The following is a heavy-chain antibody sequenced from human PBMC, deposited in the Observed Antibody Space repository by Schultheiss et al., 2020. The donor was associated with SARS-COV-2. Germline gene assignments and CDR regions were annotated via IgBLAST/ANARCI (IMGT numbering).Heavy chain of an antibody. CDR2: IYHSGST. CDR3: ARASGGSYYF. J-gene: IGHJ4*02. Sequence: SQTLSLTCAVSGGSISSGGYSWSWIRQPPGKGLEWIGYIYHSGSTYYNPSLKSRVTMSVDTSKNQFSLKLSSVTAADTAVYYCARASGGSYYFWGQGTLVTVSS. CDR1: GGSISSGGYS. D-gene: IGHD1-26*01. V-gene: IGHV4-30-2*01.